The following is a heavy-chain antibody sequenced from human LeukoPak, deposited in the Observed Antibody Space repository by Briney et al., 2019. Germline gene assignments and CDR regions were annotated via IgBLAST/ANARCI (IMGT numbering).Heavy chain of an antibody. CDR2: INHSGST. CDR3: ARVGGAFDAFDI. J-gene: IGHJ3*02. CDR1: GGSFSGYY. V-gene: IGHV4-34*01. D-gene: IGHD3-3*01. Sequence: SETLSLTCAVYGGSFSGYYWSWMRQPPGKGLEWIGEINHSGSTNYNPSLKSRVTISVDKSKNQFSLKLSSVTAADTAVYYCARVGGAFDAFDIWGQGTMVTVSS.